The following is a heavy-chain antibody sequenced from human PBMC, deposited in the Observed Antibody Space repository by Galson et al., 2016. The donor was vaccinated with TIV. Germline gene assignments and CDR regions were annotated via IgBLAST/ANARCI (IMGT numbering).Heavy chain of an antibody. V-gene: IGHV1-69-2*01. D-gene: IGHD2-8*01. CDR3: TTVRLRGSGGMDV. J-gene: IGHJ6*02. CDR1: GYNFADYY. CDR2: VDPEDGQT. Sequence: VKVSCKVSGYNFADYYLHWMQQAPGKGFEWMGHVDPEDGQTKYAPKFQGRVTMTADTSTDTAYMELTSLRSEDTAIYYCTTVRLRGSGGMDVWGQGTTVIVSS.